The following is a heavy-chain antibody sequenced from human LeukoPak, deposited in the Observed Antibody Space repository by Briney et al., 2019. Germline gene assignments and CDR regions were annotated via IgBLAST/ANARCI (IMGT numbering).Heavy chain of an antibody. D-gene: IGHD1-26*01. CDR2: INPSGGSS. Sequence: ASVKVSCKASGYIFTNYYMHWVRQAPGQGLEWMGMINPSGGSSIYAQKFQGRVTLTRDTSTSTVYMELSSLRSEDTAVYYCARDGTNASDIWGQGTLVTVSP. J-gene: IGHJ3*02. CDR3: ARDGTNASDI. V-gene: IGHV1-46*01. CDR1: GYIFTNYY.